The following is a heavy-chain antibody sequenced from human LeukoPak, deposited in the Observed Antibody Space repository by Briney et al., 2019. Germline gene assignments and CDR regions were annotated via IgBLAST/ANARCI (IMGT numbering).Heavy chain of an antibody. J-gene: IGHJ4*02. Sequence: GGSLRLSCAASGFTFINYWMTWLRQAPGKGLEWISYISSSSSAIYYADSVKGRSTISRDNAKNSLYLQMNSLRDEDTAVYYCVRDHYYSFDYWGQGTLVTVSS. CDR3: VRDHYYSFDY. CDR1: GFTFINYW. V-gene: IGHV3-48*02. CDR2: ISSSSSAI. D-gene: IGHD2/OR15-2a*01.